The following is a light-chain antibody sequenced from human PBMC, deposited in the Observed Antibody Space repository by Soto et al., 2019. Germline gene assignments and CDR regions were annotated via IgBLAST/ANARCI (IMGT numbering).Light chain of an antibody. CDR3: QQRSIWPIT. Sequence: IVLTQSPTTLSLSPGERATLSCRASQSVSSYLAWYQQKPGQAPRLLIYDASNRATGIPARFSGSGSGTDFTLTISCLEPEDFTVYYCQQRSIWPITFAQGTRLEVK. J-gene: IGKJ5*01. CDR2: DAS. V-gene: IGKV3-11*01. CDR1: QSVSSY.